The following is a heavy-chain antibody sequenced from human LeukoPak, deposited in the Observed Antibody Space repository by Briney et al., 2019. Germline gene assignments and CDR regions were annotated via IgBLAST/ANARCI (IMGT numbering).Heavy chain of an antibody. D-gene: IGHD5-12*01. Sequence: ASVKVSCKASGYTFTGHYMHWVRQAPGQGLEWMGWIYPKTGGTNYAQKFQTRVTMTRDTSITTAFMELNILNSDDAAVYYCVRAGYSGGAFDIWGQGTMVTVSS. CDR1: GYTFTGHY. CDR2: IYPKTGGT. CDR3: VRAGYSGGAFDI. J-gene: IGHJ3*02. V-gene: IGHV1-2*02.